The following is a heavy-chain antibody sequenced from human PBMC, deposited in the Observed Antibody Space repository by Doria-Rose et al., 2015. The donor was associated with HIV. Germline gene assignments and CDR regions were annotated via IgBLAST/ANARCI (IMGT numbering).Heavy chain of an antibody. CDR2: IYSSGST. Sequence: QVQLQESGPGLVRPAETLSFTCTVSGGSISSYYWNWIRQPPGKGLEWIGCIYSSGSTHYNSSLKSRVTISIDTSKNQFSLKLSSVTAADTAVYYCARFRPSRGIYYSLDVWGKGTTVTVSS. J-gene: IGHJ6*03. CDR1: GGSISSYY. CDR3: ARFRPSRGIYYSLDV. D-gene: IGHD3-10*01. V-gene: IGHV4-4*09.